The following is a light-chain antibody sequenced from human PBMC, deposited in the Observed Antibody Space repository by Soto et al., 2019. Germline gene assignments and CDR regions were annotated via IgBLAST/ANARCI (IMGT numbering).Light chain of an antibody. CDR2: DAS. V-gene: IGKV3-11*01. J-gene: IGKJ2*01. CDR1: QSVSSF. CDR3: QQRSNWPST. Sequence: DIVLTQSPATLSLSPGERATISCRASQSVSSFLAWYQQRPGKAPRLLIYDASSRATGIPARFSGSGSGTDFTLTISSLEPEDFAVYYCQQRSNWPSTFGPGTKLEIK.